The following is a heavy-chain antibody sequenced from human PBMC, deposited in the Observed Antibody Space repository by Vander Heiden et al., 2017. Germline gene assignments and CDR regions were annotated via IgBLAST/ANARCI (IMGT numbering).Heavy chain of an antibody. CDR1: GGSFSGYY. V-gene: IGHV4-34*01. CDR2: INHSRRT. J-gene: IGHJ4*02. Sequence: QVQLQQWCPGLFKPSETLSLTCAVYGGSFSGYYWSWIRQPPGKGLEWIGEINHSRRTNYNPSLKSRVTISVDTSKNQFSLKLSSVTAADTAVYYCARGFLEAYYYGSGSSIDYWGQGTLVTVSS. D-gene: IGHD3-10*01. CDR3: ARGFLEAYYYGSGSSIDY.